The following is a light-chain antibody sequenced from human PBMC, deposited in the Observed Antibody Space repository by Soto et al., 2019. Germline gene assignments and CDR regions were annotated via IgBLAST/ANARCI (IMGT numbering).Light chain of an antibody. Sequence: DIQMTQSPSSLSASGGDRVSITCRASQYIDNHLAWYQQKAGKGPKLLIFGAFTLQSGVPSRFSCSGSGTDLTLTISSLQSEDVATYYCQPYDKAQWTFGPGTKVDIK. V-gene: IGKV1-27*01. CDR1: QYIDNH. J-gene: IGKJ1*01. CDR3: QPYDKAQWT. CDR2: GAF.